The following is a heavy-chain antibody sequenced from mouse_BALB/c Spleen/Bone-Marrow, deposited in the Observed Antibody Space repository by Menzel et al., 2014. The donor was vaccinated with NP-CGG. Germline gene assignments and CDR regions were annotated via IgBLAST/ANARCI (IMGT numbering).Heavy chain of an antibody. CDR3: TRSGYGSSSLDY. V-gene: IGHV1-69*02. J-gene: IGHJ2*01. CDR1: GYTSTSYW. D-gene: IGHD1-1*01. Sequence: QVQLQQSGAELVRPGASVKLSCKASGYTSTSYWINWVKQRPGQGLEWNGNIYPSDSYTNYNQKFKDKATLTVDKSSSTAYMQLSSPTSEDSAVYYCTRSGYGSSSLDYWGQGTTLTVSS. CDR2: IYPSDSYT.